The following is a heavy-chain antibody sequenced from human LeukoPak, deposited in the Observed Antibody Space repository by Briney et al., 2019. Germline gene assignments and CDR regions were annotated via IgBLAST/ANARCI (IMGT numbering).Heavy chain of an antibody. Sequence: GRSLRLSCAVSGFTFDDYAMHWVRQAPGKGLEWVSGISWNSNLIGYADSVKGRFTISRDNAKNSLYLQMNSLRPEDMALYYCAKDRNYELLYAFDIRGQGTMVTVSS. V-gene: IGHV3-9*03. CDR3: AKDRNYELLYAFDI. CDR2: ISWNSNLI. J-gene: IGHJ3*02. D-gene: IGHD2-2*02. CDR1: GFTFDDYA.